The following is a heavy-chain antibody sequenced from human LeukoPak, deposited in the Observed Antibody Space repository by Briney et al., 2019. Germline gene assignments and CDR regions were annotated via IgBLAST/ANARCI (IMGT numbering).Heavy chain of an antibody. CDR3: ARLRWPRGGRSSFDY. Sequence: GASLKISCKGSGYSFTTHWIGWVRQMPGKGLEWMGIVNPDDSNTIYSPSFQGQVTISADKSITTAYLQWSSLKASDTAMYYCARLRWPRGGRSSFDYWGQGALVTVSS. V-gene: IGHV5-51*01. D-gene: IGHD3-10*01. J-gene: IGHJ4*02. CDR2: VNPDDSNT. CDR1: GYSFTTHW.